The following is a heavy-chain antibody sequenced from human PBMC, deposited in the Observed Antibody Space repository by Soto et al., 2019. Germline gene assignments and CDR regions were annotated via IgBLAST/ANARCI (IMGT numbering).Heavy chain of an antibody. J-gene: IGHJ6*02. CDR2: INDSGST. V-gene: IGHV4-59*01. CDR3: ARDEAFWSGYYTDYYYGMDV. Sequence: PSETLSLTCTVSGSSMSNVFWNWIRQPPGKGLEWIGYINDSGSTKYNPSLTSRVAISIDTSKSQFSLKLTSVTAADTVAYYCARDEAFWSGYYTDYYYGMDVWGQGTTVT. D-gene: IGHD3-3*01. CDR1: GSSMSNVF.